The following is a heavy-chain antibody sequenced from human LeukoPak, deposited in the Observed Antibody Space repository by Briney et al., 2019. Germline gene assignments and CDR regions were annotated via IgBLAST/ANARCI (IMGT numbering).Heavy chain of an antibody. CDR3: ARRMAAAGTRAVDY. CDR2: INHSGST. D-gene: IGHD6-13*01. V-gene: IGHV4-34*01. Sequence: SETLSLTCAVYGGSFSGYYWSWIRQPPGKGLEWIGEINHSGSTNYNPSLKSRVTISVDTSKNQFSLKLISVTAADTAVDYCARRMAAAGTRAVDYWGRGTLVTVSS. CDR1: GGSFSGYY. J-gene: IGHJ4*02.